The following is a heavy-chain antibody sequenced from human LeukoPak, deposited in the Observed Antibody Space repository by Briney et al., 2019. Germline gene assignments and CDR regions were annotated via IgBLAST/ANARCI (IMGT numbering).Heavy chain of an antibody. CDR1: GYTFTSYD. V-gene: IGHV1-8*01. Sequence: GASVKVSCKASGYTFTSYDINWVRQATGQGLEWMGWMNPNSGNTGYAQKFQGRVTMTEDTSTDTAYMELSSLRSEDTAVYYCATVKNTYYYDSSDYKDLYYFDYWGQGTLVTVSS. CDR2: MNPNSGNT. D-gene: IGHD3-22*01. CDR3: ATVKNTYYYDSSDYKDLYYFDY. J-gene: IGHJ4*02.